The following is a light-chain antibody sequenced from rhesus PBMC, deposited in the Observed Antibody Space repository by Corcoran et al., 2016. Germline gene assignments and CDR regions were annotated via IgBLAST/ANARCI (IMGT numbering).Light chain of an antibody. J-gene: IGKJ2*01. Sequence: DIQMTQSPSSLSASVGDTVTITCRASQALSNYLAWYQQKPGKAPEPLIYYASNLESGVPSRFSGSGSGTDFTLTISSLQPEDFAIYYCQQYNTYPYSFGQGTKVEIK. CDR2: YAS. CDR3: QQYNTYPYS. CDR1: QALSNY. V-gene: IGKV1S14*01.